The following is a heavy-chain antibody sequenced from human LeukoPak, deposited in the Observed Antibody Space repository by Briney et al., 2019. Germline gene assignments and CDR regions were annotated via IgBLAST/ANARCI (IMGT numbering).Heavy chain of an antibody. V-gene: IGHV3-23*01. Sequence: PGVCLRLSCAASGFTFGRCAMSWVRQAPGKGPEWVAGISASGGSAYYADSVKGRFTISRDDSKKTLYMQMNGLRVEDTAVYYCAKDPNGDYVGGFDMRGPGTMVTVSS. J-gene: IGHJ3*02. D-gene: IGHD4-17*01. CDR1: GFTFGRCA. CDR3: AKDPNGDYVGGFDM. CDR2: ISASGGSA.